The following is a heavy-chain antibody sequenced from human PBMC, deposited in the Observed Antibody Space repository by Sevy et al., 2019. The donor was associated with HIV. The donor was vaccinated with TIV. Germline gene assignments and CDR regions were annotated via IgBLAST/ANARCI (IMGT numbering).Heavy chain of an antibody. D-gene: IGHD1-1*01. CDR2: INPSGGST. CDR3: ARDLWSTIWGTTSEINYFDY. CDR1: GYTFTSYY. V-gene: IGHV1-46*01. J-gene: IGHJ4*02. Sequence: ASVKVSCKASGYTFTSYYMHWVRQAPGQGLEWMGIINPSGGSTSYAQKFQGRVTMTRDTSTSTVYMELSSLRSEDTAVYYCARDLWSTIWGTTSEINYFDYWGQGTLVTVSS.